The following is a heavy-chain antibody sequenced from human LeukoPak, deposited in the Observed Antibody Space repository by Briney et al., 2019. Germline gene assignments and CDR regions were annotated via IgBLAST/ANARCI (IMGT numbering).Heavy chain of an antibody. Sequence: PGGSLRLSCVASGFTVSSKYMSWVRQAPGKGLEWVSVIYSGGSTYYGVSVKGRFTISRDNSKNTVYLQMNALRAEDSAVYYCARGTVWRLGSYGLDVWGQGTTVTVSS. CDR3: ARGTVWRLGSYGLDV. J-gene: IGHJ6*02. D-gene: IGHD3-16*01. V-gene: IGHV3-53*01. CDR1: GFTVSSKY. CDR2: IYSGGST.